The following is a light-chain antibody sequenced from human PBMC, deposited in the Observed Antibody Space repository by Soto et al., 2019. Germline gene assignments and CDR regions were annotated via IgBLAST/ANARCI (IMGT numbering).Light chain of an antibody. Sequence: EIVMTHSPATLSRSPGERSSLACTASQSVSSNLAWYQQKPGQAPRLLIYGASTRATAIPARFSGSGSGTEFTLTISSLQSEDFAVYYCQQYNNWPVTFGQGTKVDI. CDR1: QSVSSN. V-gene: IGKV3-15*01. J-gene: IGKJ1*01. CDR2: GAS. CDR3: QQYNNWPVT.